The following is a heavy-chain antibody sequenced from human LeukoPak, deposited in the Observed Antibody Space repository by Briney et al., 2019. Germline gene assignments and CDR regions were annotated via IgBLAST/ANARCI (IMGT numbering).Heavy chain of an antibody. CDR3: ASQKTLVRGAIRLFDASDI. CDR2: IHYSGSI. D-gene: IGHD3-10*01. J-gene: IGHJ3*02. Sequence: SETLSLTCTVSGGSISSNSYFWGWIRQPPGKGLEWIGIIHYSGSIYYSPSLKSRLSISIDTSKNQFSLKLSSVTAADTAVYYCASQKTLVRGAIRLFDASDIWGQGTVATVSS. CDR1: GGSISSNSYF. V-gene: IGHV4-39*01.